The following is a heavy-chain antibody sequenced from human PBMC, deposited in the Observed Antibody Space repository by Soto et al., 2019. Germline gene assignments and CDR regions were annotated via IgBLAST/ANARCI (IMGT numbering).Heavy chain of an antibody. D-gene: IGHD6-19*01. V-gene: IGHV3-30*18. CDR1: GLTVSHYA. CDR2: IAYDGTNQ. Sequence: PGGSLRLSCAASGLTVSHYAMHWDRQAAGKGLAWVAVIAYDGTNQYYAHSVKGRFTISRDNYKNTLYLQMNSLRAEDTAVYFCAKDYFSVSGWPNYYYKGMDVWGQGTTVTVS. CDR3: AKDYFSVSGWPNYYYKGMDV. J-gene: IGHJ6*02.